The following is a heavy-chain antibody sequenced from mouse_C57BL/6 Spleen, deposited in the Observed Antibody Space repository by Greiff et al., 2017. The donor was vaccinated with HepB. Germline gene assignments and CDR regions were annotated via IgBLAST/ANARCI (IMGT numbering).Heavy chain of an antibody. CDR2: IRLKSDNYAT. J-gene: IGHJ2*01. CDR3: TGEDITTVVHFDY. V-gene: IGHV6-3*01. Sequence: EVHLVESGGGLVQPGGSMKLSCVASGFTFSNYWMNWVRQSPEKGLEWVAQIRLKSDNYATHYAESVKGRFTISRDDSKSSVYLQMNNLRAEDTGIYYCTGEDITTVVHFDYWGQGTTLTVSS. D-gene: IGHD1-1*01. CDR1: GFTFSNYW.